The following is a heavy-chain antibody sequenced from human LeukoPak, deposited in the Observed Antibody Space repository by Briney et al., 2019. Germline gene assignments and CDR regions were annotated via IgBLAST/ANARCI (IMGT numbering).Heavy chain of an antibody. V-gene: IGHV4-34*01. D-gene: IGHD4-17*01. CDR3: ARADYGDLHPHYYYYYMDV. J-gene: IGHJ6*03. Sequence: SETLPLTCAVYGGSFSGYYWSWIRQPPGKGLEWIGEINHSGSTNYNPSLKSRVTISVDTSKNQFSLKLSSVTAADTAVYYCARADYGDLHPHYYYYYMDVWGKGTTVTISS. CDR2: INHSGST. CDR1: GGSFSGYY.